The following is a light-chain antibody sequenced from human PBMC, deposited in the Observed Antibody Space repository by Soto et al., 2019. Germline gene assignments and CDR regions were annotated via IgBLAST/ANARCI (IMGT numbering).Light chain of an antibody. CDR3: QQSYSTPIT. V-gene: IGKV1-39*01. J-gene: IGKJ5*01. CDR2: AAV. Sequence: DIQMTQSPSSLSASVGDRVTITCRASESISVYLNWYQKKPGKAPKLLIQAAVNLEGGVPSRFRGSGSGTDFTLSISSLQAEDFANYYCQQSYSTPITFGQGTRLEIK. CDR1: ESISVY.